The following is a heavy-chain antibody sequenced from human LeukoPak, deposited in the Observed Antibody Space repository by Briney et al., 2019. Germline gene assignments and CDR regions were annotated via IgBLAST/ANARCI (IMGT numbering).Heavy chain of an antibody. Sequence: GGSLRLSCAASGFTFSSYSMNWVRQAPGKGLEWVSSISSSSSHIYYADSVKGRFTISRDNAKNSLYLQMNSLRAEDTAVYYCASGNYDYYYMDVWGKGTTVTVSS. J-gene: IGHJ6*03. V-gene: IGHV3-21*01. D-gene: IGHD4-23*01. CDR3: ASGNYDYYYMDV. CDR1: GFTFSSYS. CDR2: ISSSSSHI.